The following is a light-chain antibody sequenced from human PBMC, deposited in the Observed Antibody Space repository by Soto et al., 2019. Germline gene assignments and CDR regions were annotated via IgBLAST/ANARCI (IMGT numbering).Light chain of an antibody. J-gene: IGLJ2*01. CDR1: SSNIGAGYD. V-gene: IGLV1-40*01. CDR2: GNS. CDR3: QSYDSSLSGHVV. Sequence: QSVLTQPPSVSGARGQRVTISCTGSSSNIGAGYDVHWYQQLPGTAPKLLIYGNSNRPSGVPDRFSGSKSGTSASLAITGLQAEDEADYYCQSYDSSLSGHVVFGGGTNLTVL.